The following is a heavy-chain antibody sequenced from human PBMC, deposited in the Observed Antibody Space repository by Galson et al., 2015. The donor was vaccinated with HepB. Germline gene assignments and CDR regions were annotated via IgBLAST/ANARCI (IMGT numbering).Heavy chain of an antibody. CDR2: INDRGRT. CDR3: ARGRRGITLARGVMGLYMDV. CDR1: GGTFSAYY. Sequence: ETLSLTCAVYGGTFSAYYWSWIRQTPGKGLEWIGEINDRGRTNFNPSLKSRVTMSVDTSKNQVSLTLTSVNAADTALYFCARGRRGITLARGVMGLYMDVWGRGTTVTVPS. D-gene: IGHD3-10*01. V-gene: IGHV4-34*01. J-gene: IGHJ6*03.